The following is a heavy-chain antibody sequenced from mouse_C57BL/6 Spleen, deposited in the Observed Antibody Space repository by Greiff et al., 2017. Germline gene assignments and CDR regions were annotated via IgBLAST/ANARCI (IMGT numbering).Heavy chain of an antibody. J-gene: IGHJ2*01. CDR1: GYTLTDYY. CDR3: ASRGLLPYFDY. D-gene: IGHD1-1*01. CDR2: IYPGSGNT. Sequence: QVQLQQSGAELVRPGDSVKLSCKVSGYTLTDYYINWVKQRPGQGLEWIARIYPGSGNTYYNETFKGKATLTAEKSSSTAYMQLSSLTSNDSAVYFCASRGLLPYFDYWGQGTTLTVSS. V-gene: IGHV1-76*01.